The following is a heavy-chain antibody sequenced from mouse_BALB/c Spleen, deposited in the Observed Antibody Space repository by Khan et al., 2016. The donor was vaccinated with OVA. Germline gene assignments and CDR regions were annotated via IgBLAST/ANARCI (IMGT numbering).Heavy chain of an antibody. CDR3: TRRGLYGSFAY. J-gene: IGHJ3*01. V-gene: IGHV1-7*01. Sequence: QVQLQQSGTEMAKPGASVRMSCKASGYTFITYWMHWIKQRPGQGLEWIGYINPSTGYTEYNQKFRDKATLTIDKISSTAYMELSSLTSVDSALYYCTRRGLYGSFAYWGQGTLVTVSA. CDR1: GYTFITYW. D-gene: IGHD2-10*02. CDR2: INPSTGYT.